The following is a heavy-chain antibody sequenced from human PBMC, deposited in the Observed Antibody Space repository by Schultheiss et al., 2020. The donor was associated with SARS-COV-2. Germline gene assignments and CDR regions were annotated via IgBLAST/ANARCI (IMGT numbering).Heavy chain of an antibody. D-gene: IGHD3-3*01. J-gene: IGHJ4*02. CDR2: INSDGSST. CDR3: TTAAPFTI. Sequence: GGSLRLSCAASGFTFSNAWMSWVRQAPGKGLEWVSRINSDGSSTSYADSVKGRFTISRDNSKNTLYLQMNSLRAEDTAVYYCTTAAPFTIWGQGTLVTVSS. V-gene: IGHV3-74*01. CDR1: GFTFSNAW.